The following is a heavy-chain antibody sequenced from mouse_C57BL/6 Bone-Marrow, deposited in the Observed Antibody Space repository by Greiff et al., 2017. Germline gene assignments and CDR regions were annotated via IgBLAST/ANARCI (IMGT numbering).Heavy chain of an antibody. J-gene: IGHJ2*01. V-gene: IGHV3-6*01. CDR3: AREGPPPRGYFDY. Sequence: EVKLMESGPGLVKPSQSLSLTCSVTGYSITSGYYWNWIRQFPGNKLEWMGYISYDGSNNYNPSLKNRISITRDTSTNQFFLKLNSVTTEDTATYDCAREGPPPRGYFDYWGQGTTLTVSS. CDR2: ISYDGSN. CDR1: GYSITSGYY.